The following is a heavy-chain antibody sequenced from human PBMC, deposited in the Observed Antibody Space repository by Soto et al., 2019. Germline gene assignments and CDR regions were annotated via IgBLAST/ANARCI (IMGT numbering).Heavy chain of an antibody. CDR3: ARDRRAGYQLLSYGMDV. CDR1: GGSFSGYY. CDR2: INHSGST. V-gene: IGHV4-34*01. Sequence: QVQLQQWGAGLLKPSETLSLTCAVYGGSFSGYYWSWIRQPPVKGLEWIGEINHSGSTNYNPSLKSRVTISVDTSKNQFSLKLSSVTAADTAVYYCARDRRAGYQLLSYGMDVWGQGTTVTVSS. J-gene: IGHJ6*02. D-gene: IGHD2-2*01.